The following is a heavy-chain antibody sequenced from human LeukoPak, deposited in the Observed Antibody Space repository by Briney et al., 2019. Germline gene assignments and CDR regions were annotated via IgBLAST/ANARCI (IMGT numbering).Heavy chain of an antibody. CDR2: IYTSGST. Sequence: SQTLSLTCTVSGGSISSGSYYWRWIRQPAGKGLEWIGRIYTSGSTNYNPSLKSRVTISVDTSKNQFSLKLSSVTAADTAVYYCARAGGDYYGSDHFDYWGQGTLVTVSS. CDR3: ARAGGDYYGSDHFDY. CDR1: GGSISSGSYY. J-gene: IGHJ4*02. V-gene: IGHV4-61*02. D-gene: IGHD3-10*01.